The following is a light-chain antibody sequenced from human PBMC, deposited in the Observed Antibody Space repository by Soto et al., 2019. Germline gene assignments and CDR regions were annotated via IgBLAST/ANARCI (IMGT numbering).Light chain of an antibody. J-gene: IGKJ2*01. CDR2: AVS. CDR3: MQATHWPHT. V-gene: IGKV2-30*01. CDR1: QGLVYTDGNTY. Sequence: DVVMTQSPLSLPVTLGQPASISCRSSQGLVYTDGNTYLTWFQQRPGRSPRRLIYAVSNRDSGVPDRFSGSGSGTEFTLKISRVEAEDVAIYYCMQATHWPHTFGQGTKVNIK.